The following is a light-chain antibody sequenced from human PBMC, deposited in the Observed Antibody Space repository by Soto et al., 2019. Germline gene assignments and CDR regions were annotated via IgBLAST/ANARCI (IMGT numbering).Light chain of an antibody. CDR2: LERSGTY. Sequence: QPVLTQSSSASASLGSSVKLTCTLSSGHSSYIIAWHQQQPGKAPRHLMNLERSGTYNKGSGIPDRFSGSSSGADRYLTISKLQFEDEADYYCETWDSNTRVFGGGTKLTV. V-gene: IGLV4-60*02. CDR3: ETWDSNTRV. J-gene: IGLJ3*02. CDR1: SGHSSYI.